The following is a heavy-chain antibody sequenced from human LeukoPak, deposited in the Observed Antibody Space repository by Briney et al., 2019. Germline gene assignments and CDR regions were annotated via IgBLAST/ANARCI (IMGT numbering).Heavy chain of an antibody. D-gene: IGHD4-23*01. V-gene: IGHV1-46*01. CDR1: GYTFTSYY. CDR3: ARTKVVRGLGFDY. J-gene: IGHJ4*02. Sequence: GASVKVSCKASGYTFTSYYMHWVRQAPGQGLEWMGIINPSGGSTSYAQKFQGRVTMTRDTSTGTVYMELSRLRSDDTAVYYCARTKVVRGLGFDYWGQGTLVTVSS. CDR2: INPSGGST.